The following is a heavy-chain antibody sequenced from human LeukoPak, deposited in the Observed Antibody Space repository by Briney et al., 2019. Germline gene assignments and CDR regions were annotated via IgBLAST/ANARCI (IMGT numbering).Heavy chain of an antibody. Sequence: SETLSLTCTVSGGSISSSSYYWGWIRQPPGKGLEWIGSIYYSGSTYYNPSLKSRLTISVDTPNNQFSLTLSSVTAADAAVYYCARHQNVVVPAALDPWGQGTLVTVSS. CDR3: ARHQNVVVPAALDP. J-gene: IGHJ5*02. CDR1: GGSISSSSYY. V-gene: IGHV4-39*01. CDR2: IYYSGST. D-gene: IGHD2-2*01.